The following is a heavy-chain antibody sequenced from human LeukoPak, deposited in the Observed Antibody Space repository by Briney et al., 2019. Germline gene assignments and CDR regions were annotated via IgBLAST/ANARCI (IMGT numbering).Heavy chain of an antibody. J-gene: IGHJ4*02. Sequence: GESLKISRRGSGYSFTTYWIGWVRQTPGKGLEWMGIIYPGDSDARYTPSFQGQVTMSVDKSMKTAYLQWSSLKASDTAMYYCARRQGCSSTSCPPDYWGQGTLVTVSP. D-gene: IGHD2-2*01. CDR1: GYSFTTYW. V-gene: IGHV5-51*01. CDR3: ARRQGCSSTSCPPDY. CDR2: IYPGDSDA.